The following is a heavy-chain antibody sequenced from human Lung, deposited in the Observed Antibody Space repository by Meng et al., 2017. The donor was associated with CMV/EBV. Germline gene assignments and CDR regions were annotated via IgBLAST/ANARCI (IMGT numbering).Heavy chain of an antibody. Sequence: SXAASGFTFNSYRMNWLRQAPGKGLEWVSYISSSSSSIYYTDSVKGRFTISRDNAKNSLYLEMNSLRVDDTGVYFCARDAGEGIVVVPAAISDYWGQGTQVXVSS. D-gene: IGHD2-2*02. CDR2: ISSSSSSI. CDR1: GFTFNSYR. J-gene: IGHJ4*02. V-gene: IGHV3-48*04. CDR3: ARDAGEGIVVVPAAISDY.